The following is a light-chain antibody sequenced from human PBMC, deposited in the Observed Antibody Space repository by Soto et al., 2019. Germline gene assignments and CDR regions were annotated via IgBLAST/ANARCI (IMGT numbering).Light chain of an antibody. Sequence: VMKLSPATLSVCPGDRATLSCRASQSINNNLAWYQQKPGQAPRLIVFRTSTRATGVPARFSGSGSETEFNLTINSLQSEDFAVYYCQQYNNWPRATFGGGTKVDI. J-gene: IGKJ4*01. CDR3: QQYNNWPRAT. V-gene: IGKV3-15*01. CDR1: QSINNN. CDR2: RTS.